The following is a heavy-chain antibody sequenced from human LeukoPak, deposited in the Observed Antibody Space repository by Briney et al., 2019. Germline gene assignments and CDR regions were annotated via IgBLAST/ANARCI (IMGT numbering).Heavy chain of an antibody. V-gene: IGHV1-18*01. CDR3: ARDQGPGGYYYGMDV. CDR2: ISAYNGNT. D-gene: IGHD3-16*01. Sequence: ASVKVSCKASGYTFTSYGISWVRQAPGQGLEWMGWISAYNGNTNYAQKFQGRVTITADESTSTAYMELSSLRSEDTAVYYCARDQGPGGYYYGMDVWGQGTTVTVSS. J-gene: IGHJ6*02. CDR1: GYTFTSYG.